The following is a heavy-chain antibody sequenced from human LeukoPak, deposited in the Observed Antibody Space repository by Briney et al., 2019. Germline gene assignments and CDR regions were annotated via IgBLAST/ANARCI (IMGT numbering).Heavy chain of an antibody. V-gene: IGHV3-30-3*01. D-gene: IGHD1-26*01. J-gene: IGHJ3*02. CDR2: ISYDGSNK. CDR1: GFTFSSYA. CDR3: ARDPLRERRIDAFDI. Sequence: PGRSLRLSCAASGFTFSSYAMHWVRQAPGKGLEWVAVISYDGSNKYYADSVKGRFTISRDNSKNTLYLKMNSLRAEDTAVYYCARDPLRERRIDAFDIWGQGTMVTVSS.